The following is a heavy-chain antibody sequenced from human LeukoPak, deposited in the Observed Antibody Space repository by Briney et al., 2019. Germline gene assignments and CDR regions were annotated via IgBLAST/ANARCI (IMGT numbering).Heavy chain of an antibody. V-gene: IGHV3-7*01. CDR1: GFTFSNYW. Sequence: PGGSLRLSCAASGFTFSNYWMRCVRQAPGKGVEGVANIKQDGSEKYYVNSVKGRFTISRDNAKNSLYLQMNSLRAEDTAIYYCAREDDWNYEDYWGQGPLAPVSS. D-gene: IGHD1-7*01. CDR2: IKQDGSEK. J-gene: IGHJ4*02. CDR3: AREDDWNYEDY.